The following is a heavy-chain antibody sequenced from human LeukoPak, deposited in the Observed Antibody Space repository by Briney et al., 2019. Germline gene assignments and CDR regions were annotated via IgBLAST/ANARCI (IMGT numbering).Heavy chain of an antibody. D-gene: IGHD6-19*01. J-gene: IGHJ4*02. Sequence: PSETLSLTCTVSGDSISSSSYYWSWIRQPPGKGLEWIGYIYYSGSTNYNPSLKSRVTISVDTSKNQFSLKLSSVTAADTAVYYCARLKYSSGWYPFDYWGQGTLVTVSS. CDR1: GDSISSSSYY. CDR2: IYYSGST. V-gene: IGHV4-61*05. CDR3: ARLKYSSGWYPFDY.